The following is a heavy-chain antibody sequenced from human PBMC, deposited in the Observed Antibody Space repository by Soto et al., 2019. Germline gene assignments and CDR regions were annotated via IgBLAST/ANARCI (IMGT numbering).Heavy chain of an antibody. CDR1: GGSISSGGSY. CDR3: ASSFGVAAAGPFDY. CDR2: IYNRGST. Sequence: QVQLQESGPGLVKPSQTLSLTCTVSGGSISSGGSYWSGIRQHPGKGLEWIGYIYNRGSTYYNPSLNSRVNISVNTSMTQFSLKLSSVTAAGTAVYYCASSFGVAAAGPFDYWGQGTLVTVST. J-gene: IGHJ4*02. V-gene: IGHV4-31*03. D-gene: IGHD6-13*01.